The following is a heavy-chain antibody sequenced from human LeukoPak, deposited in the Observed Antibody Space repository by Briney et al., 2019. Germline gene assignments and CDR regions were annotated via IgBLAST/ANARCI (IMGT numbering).Heavy chain of an antibody. CDR3: AREILEPGKTLTY. CDR1: GFTLSNYW. J-gene: IGHJ4*02. CDR2: INDDGSFT. V-gene: IGHV3-74*03. D-gene: IGHD1-14*01. Sequence: PGGSLRLSCAASGFTLSNYWMHWVRQVPGKGLVWVSRINDDGSFTTYADSVKGRFTISRDNAKNTLYLQMNSLRAEDTAVYYCAREILEPGKTLTYWGQGSLITVSS.